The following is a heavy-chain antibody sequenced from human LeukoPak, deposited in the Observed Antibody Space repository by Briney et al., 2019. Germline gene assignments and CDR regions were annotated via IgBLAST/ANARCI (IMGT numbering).Heavy chain of an antibody. CDR3: ARTPYSNYRNFDY. D-gene: IGHD4-11*01. CDR1: CGSFSGYY. CDR2: INHSGST. V-gene: IGHV4-34*01. Sequence: SETLSLTCAVYCGSFSGYYWSWIRQPPGKGLEWIGEINHSGSTNYNPSLKSRVTISVDTSKNQFSLKLSSVTAADTAVYYCARTPYSNYRNFDYWGQGTLVTVSS. J-gene: IGHJ4*02.